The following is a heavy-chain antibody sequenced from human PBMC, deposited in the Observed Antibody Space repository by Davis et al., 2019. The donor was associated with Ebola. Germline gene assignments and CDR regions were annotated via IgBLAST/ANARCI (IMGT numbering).Heavy chain of an antibody. Sequence: ASVKVSCKASGYTFTGYYMHWVRQAPGQGLEWMGWINPNSGGTNYAQKFQGRVTMTRDTSISTAYMELGRLRSDDTAVYYCARDSTRVPALNFSPYYYYYGMDVWGQGTTVTVSS. CDR2: INPNSGGT. CDR1: GYTFTGYY. V-gene: IGHV1-2*02. J-gene: IGHJ6*02. D-gene: IGHD2-2*01. CDR3: ARDSTRVPALNFSPYYYYYGMDV.